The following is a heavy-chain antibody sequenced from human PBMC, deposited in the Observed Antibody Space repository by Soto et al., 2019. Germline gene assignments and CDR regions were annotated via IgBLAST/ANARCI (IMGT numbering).Heavy chain of an antibody. CDR1: GFAFSTYA. Sequence: EVQLLESGGGLIQPGGSLRLSCAASGFAFSTYAMSWVRQAPGKGLEWVSVISTNGGGTYYADSVKGRFTISRDNSKDTQYLKINSMGADDTAVYYCPKGCSSSRSGWFDPWGQGTLVTVSS. J-gene: IGHJ5*02. CDR2: ISTNGGGT. V-gene: IGHV3-23*01. CDR3: PKGCSSSRSGWFDP. D-gene: IGHD6-6*01.